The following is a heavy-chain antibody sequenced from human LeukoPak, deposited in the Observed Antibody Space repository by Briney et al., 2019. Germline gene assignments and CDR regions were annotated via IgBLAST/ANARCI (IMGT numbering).Heavy chain of an antibody. V-gene: IGHV4-59*01. CDR1: GASFSSYY. J-gene: IGHJ3*02. CDR2: IFYNGNT. CDR3: ARGSIAAAGRNDAFDI. D-gene: IGHD6-13*01. Sequence: SETLSLTCTVSGASFSSYYWSWLRQPPGKGLEWIAYIFYNGNTKYNPSLKSRVTISVDTSKTQFSLKVTSVTAADTAVYYCARGSIAAAGRNDAFDIWGQGTMVTVSS.